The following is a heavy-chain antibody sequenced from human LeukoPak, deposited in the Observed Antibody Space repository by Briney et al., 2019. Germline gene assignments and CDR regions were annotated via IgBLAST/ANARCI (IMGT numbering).Heavy chain of an antibody. Sequence: ASVKVSCRTSGYTFTSYGITWVRQAPGQRLEWMGWINAGNGNTKYSQKFQGRVTITRDTSASTAYMELSSLRSEDTAVYYCARQGYSYGYVNYFDYWGQGTLVTVSS. D-gene: IGHD5-18*01. CDR2: INAGNGNT. CDR1: GYTFTSYG. CDR3: ARQGYSYGYVNYFDY. J-gene: IGHJ4*02. V-gene: IGHV1-3*01.